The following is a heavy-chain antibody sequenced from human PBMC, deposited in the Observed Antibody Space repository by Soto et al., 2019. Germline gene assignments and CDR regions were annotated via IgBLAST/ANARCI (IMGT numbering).Heavy chain of an antibody. J-gene: IGHJ4*02. Sequence: QVQLVESGGGVVQPGRSLRLSCAASGFTFSSYAMHWVRQAPGKGLEWVAVISYDGSNKYYAYSVKGRFTISRDNSKNTLYLHMNSLRAEDKAVYYCARDLCIAKGTDLDYWGQGTLVTVSS. CDR3: ARDLCIAKGTDLDY. D-gene: IGHD6-13*01. CDR2: ISYDGSNK. CDR1: GFTFSSYA. V-gene: IGHV3-30-3*01.